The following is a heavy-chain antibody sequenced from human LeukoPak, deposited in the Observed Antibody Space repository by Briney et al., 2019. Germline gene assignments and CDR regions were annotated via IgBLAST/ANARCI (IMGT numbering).Heavy chain of an antibody. CDR2: INHSGST. Sequence: PSETLSLTCAVYGGSFSGYYWSWIRQPPGRGLEWIGEINHSGSTNYNPSLKSRVTISVDTSKNQFSLKLSSVTAADTAVYYCARSRYSSSLWGQGTLVTVSS. D-gene: IGHD6-13*01. V-gene: IGHV4-34*01. CDR1: GGSFSGYY. J-gene: IGHJ4*02. CDR3: ARSRYSSSL.